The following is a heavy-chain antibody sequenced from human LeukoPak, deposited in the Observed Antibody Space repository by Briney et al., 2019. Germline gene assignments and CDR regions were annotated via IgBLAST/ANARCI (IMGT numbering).Heavy chain of an antibody. CDR2: ISAYNGDT. Sequence: ASVKVSCKASGYTFTNYGLSWVRQAPGQGLEWMGWISAYNGDTNYAQRFHGRVTMTTDTSTSTAYMELSSLRSDDTAVYYCARAQLTIFGVVIPYFDYWGQGTLVTVSS. CDR1: GYTFTNYG. V-gene: IGHV1-18*01. J-gene: IGHJ4*02. D-gene: IGHD3-3*01. CDR3: ARAQLTIFGVVIPYFDY.